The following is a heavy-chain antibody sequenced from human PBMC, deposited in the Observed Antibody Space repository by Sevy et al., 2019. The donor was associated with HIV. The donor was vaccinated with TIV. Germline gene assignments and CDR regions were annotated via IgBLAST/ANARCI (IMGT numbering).Heavy chain of an antibody. J-gene: IGHJ6*02. CDR1: GFTFSNFA. CDR2: LSGSGLPT. V-gene: IGHV3-23*01. D-gene: IGHD2-15*01. Sequence: GGSLRLSCAASGFTFSNFAMSWVRQAPGKGLEWVSALSGSGLPTYYADSVKGRFTIPRDNSQNTVYLEMDSLRAEDTAIYYCAKDMYCSGGSCYHKYLLVMDVWGQGTTVTVSS. CDR3: AKDMYCSGGSCYHKYLLVMDV.